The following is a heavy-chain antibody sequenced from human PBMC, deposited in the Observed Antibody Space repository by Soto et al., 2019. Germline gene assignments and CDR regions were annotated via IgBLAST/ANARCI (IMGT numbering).Heavy chain of an antibody. J-gene: IGHJ5*02. CDR1: GDSVSSNSAA. CDR3: AREEIAAAYNWFDP. V-gene: IGHV6-1*01. Sequence: SQTLSLTCAISGDSVSSNSAAWNWIRQSPSRGLEWLGRTYYRSKWYNDYAVSLRSRITITPDTSQNQFSLQLNSVTPEDTAVYYCAREEIAAAYNWFDPWGQGTLVTVSS. D-gene: IGHD6-13*01. CDR2: TYYRSKWYN.